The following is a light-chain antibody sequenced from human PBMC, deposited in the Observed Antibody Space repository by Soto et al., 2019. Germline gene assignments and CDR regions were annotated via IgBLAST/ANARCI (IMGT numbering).Light chain of an antibody. J-gene: IGKJ2*01. CDR1: QSLLHSNGYNY. CDR3: MQALQTPRT. Sequence: DIVMTQSPLSLPVTPGEPASISCRSSQSLLHSNGYNYLDWYLQKPGQSPQLLIYLGSNRASGVPDRFSGRGSGTDFTLKISRVEAEDVGFYYCMQALQTPRTFGQGTKLEIK. CDR2: LGS. V-gene: IGKV2-28*01.